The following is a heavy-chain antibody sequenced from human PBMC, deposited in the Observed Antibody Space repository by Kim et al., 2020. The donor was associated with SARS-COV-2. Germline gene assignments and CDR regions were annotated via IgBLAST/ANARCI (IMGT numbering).Heavy chain of an antibody. Sequence: KSRVTISVDTSKNQFSLKLSSVNAADTAVYYCAGMYGSGSYYIPPGAAFDIWGQGTMVTVSS. CDR3: AGMYGSGSYYIPPGAAFDI. V-gene: IGHV4-59*01. D-gene: IGHD3-10*01. J-gene: IGHJ3*02.